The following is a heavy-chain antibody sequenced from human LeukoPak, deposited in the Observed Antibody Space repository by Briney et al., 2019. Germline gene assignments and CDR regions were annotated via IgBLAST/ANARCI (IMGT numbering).Heavy chain of an antibody. V-gene: IGHV3-21*01. J-gene: IGHJ4*02. CDR2: ISSSSSYI. CDR1: GFTFSSYS. CDR3: ARGSRSRRDFDY. Sequence: EGSLRLSCAASGFTFSSYSMNWVRQAPGKGLEWVSSISSSSSYIYYADSVKGRFTISRDNAKNSLYLQMNSLRAEDTAVYYCARGSRSRRDFDYWGQGTLVTVSS. D-gene: IGHD3-10*01.